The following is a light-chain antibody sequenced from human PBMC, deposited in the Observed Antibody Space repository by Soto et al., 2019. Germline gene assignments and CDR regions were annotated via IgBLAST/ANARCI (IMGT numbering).Light chain of an antibody. CDR2: DDN. CDR1: SSNIGNNY. V-gene: IGLV1-51*01. J-gene: IGLJ2*01. CDR3: GTWDNSLSAVV. Sequence: QSVLTQPPSVSAAPGQRVTISCSGSSSNIGNNYVSWYQQFPGTAPKLLIYDDNKRPSGIPDRFYGSKSGSSATLGITRLQTGDEADYYCGTWDNSLSAVVFGEGTKLTVL.